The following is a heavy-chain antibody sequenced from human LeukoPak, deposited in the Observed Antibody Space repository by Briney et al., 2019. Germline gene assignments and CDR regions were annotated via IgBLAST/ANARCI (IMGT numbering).Heavy chain of an antibody. D-gene: IGHD2-2*01. J-gene: IGHJ4*02. CDR2: ISSSSSYI. CDR1: GFTFSSYT. V-gene: IGHV3-21*01. CDR3: ASAWGGYCSSTSCYPFES. Sequence: GGSLRLSFSASGFTFSSYTMNWVRQAPGKGLEGVSSISSSSSYIYYADSVKGRFIISRDNAKNSMYLRTNSLRAEDTAVYYCASAWGGYCSSTSCYPFESWGQGNLVTVSS.